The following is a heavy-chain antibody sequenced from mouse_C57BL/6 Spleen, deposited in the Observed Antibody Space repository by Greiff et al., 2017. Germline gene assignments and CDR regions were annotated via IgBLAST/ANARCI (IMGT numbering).Heavy chain of an antibody. CDR2: INPSSGYT. V-gene: IGHV1-4*01. Sequence: VQLQQSGAELARPGASVKMSCKVSGYTFTSYTMHWVKQRPGQGLEWIGYINPSSGYTKYNQKFKDKATLTADKSSSTAYMQLSSLTSEDSAVYYCAREGTTSSFAYWGQGTLVTVSA. CDR3: AREGTTSSFAY. CDR1: GYTFTSYT. J-gene: IGHJ3*01. D-gene: IGHD1-1*01.